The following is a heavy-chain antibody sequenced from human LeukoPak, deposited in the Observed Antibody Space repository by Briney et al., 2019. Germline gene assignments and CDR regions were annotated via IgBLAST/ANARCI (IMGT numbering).Heavy chain of an antibody. CDR2: IYSGGST. V-gene: IGHV3-66*04. CDR1: GFTVSSNY. CDR3: ARHKSDEPMTHHFDY. D-gene: IGHD1-14*01. J-gene: IGHJ4*02. Sequence: PGGSLRLFCAASGFTVSSNYMSWVRQAPGKGLEWVSVIYSGGSTYYADSVKGRFTISRDNSKNTLYLQMNSLRAEDTAVYYCARHKSDEPMTHHFDYWGQGTLVTVSS.